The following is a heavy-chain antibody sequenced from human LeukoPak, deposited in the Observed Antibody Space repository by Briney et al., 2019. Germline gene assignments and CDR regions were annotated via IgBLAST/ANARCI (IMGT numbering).Heavy chain of an antibody. CDR2: IYWNDDK. D-gene: IGHD3-3*01. CDR1: GFSLSTSGVG. Sequence: SGPTLVKPTQTLTLTCTFSGFSLSTSGVGVGWIRQPPGKALEWLALIYWNDDKRYSPSLKSRLTITKDTSKNQVVLTMINMDPVDTATYYCAHRRWREDFWSGYSNAFDIWGQGTMVTVSS. V-gene: IGHV2-5*01. J-gene: IGHJ3*02. CDR3: AHRRWREDFWSGYSNAFDI.